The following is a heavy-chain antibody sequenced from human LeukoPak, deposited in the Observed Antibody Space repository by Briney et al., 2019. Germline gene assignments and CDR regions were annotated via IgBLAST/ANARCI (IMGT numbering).Heavy chain of an antibody. J-gene: IGHJ2*01. CDR1: GGSISSYY. D-gene: IGHD3/OR15-3a*01. CDR3: ARDQGLSYWYFDL. V-gene: IGHV4-59*01. Sequence: SETLSLTCTVSGGSISSYYWSWIRQPPGKGLEWIGYIYYSRSTNYNPSLMSRVTISVDTSKNQCSLKLSSVTAADTAVYYCARDQGLSYWYFDLWGRGTLVTVSS. CDR2: IYYSRST.